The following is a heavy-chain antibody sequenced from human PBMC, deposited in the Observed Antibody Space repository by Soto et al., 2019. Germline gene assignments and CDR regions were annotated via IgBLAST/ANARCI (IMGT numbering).Heavy chain of an antibody. CDR3: ARDRYDFWSGFYGMDV. CDR2: IYYSGST. J-gene: IGHJ6*02. V-gene: IGHV4-31*03. Sequence: QVQLQESGPGLVKPSQTLSLTCTVSGGSISSGGYYWSWLRQHPGKGLEWIGYIYYSGSTYYNPSLKSRVTISVDTSKNQFSLKLSSVTAADTAVYYCARDRYDFWSGFYGMDVWGQGTTVTVSS. D-gene: IGHD3-3*01. CDR1: GGSISSGGYY.